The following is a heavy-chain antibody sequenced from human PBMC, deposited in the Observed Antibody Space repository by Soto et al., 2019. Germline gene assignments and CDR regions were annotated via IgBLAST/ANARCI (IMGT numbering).Heavy chain of an antibody. CDR1: GFSLSDYY. J-gene: IGHJ4*02. Sequence: RLSCASSGFSLSDYYMTWIRQAPGKGLEWVSKISGSGTTTYYADSVKGRFTVSRDNAKNSLYLQMNSLRAEDTAVYYCAGDPYYYASDFWGQGALVTVSS. D-gene: IGHD3-10*01. V-gene: IGHV3-11*01. CDR2: ISGSGTTT. CDR3: AGDPYYYASDF.